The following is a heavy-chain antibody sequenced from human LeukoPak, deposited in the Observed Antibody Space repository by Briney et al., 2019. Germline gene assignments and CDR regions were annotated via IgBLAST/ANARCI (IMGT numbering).Heavy chain of an antibody. Sequence: PSETLSLTCTVSGYSISSGYYWGWIRQPPGKGLEWIGSIFHSGSTYYNPSLKSRVTISVDTSKNQFSLKLSSVTAADTAVYYCASRYYHDSSGYFDYWGQGTLVTVSS. CDR3: ASRYYHDSSGYFDY. D-gene: IGHD3-22*01. V-gene: IGHV4-38-2*02. CDR2: IFHSGST. J-gene: IGHJ4*02. CDR1: GYSISSGYY.